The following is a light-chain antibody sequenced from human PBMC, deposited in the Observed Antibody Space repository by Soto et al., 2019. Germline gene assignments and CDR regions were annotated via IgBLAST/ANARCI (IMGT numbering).Light chain of an antibody. CDR3: SSFAGGNTYV. CDR1: SSDVGGYNY. V-gene: IGLV2-8*01. J-gene: IGLJ1*01. Sequence: QSALAQPPSASGSPGQSVTISCTGTSSDVGGYNYVSWHQQHPGKAPKLIIYDVTKRPSGVPDRFSGSKSGYTASLTVSGLQAEDEADYYCSSFAGGNTYVFGNGTKVTV. CDR2: DVT.